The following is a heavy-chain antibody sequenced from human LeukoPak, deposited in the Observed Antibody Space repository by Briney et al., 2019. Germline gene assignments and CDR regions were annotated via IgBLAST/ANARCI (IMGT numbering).Heavy chain of an antibody. D-gene: IGHD6-19*01. CDR1: GGSISSYY. J-gene: IGHJ5*02. CDR2: IYYSRST. CDR3: ARAGVAVAGSWWFDP. Sequence: SETLSLTCTVSGGSISSYYWSWIRQPPGKGLEWIGYIYYSRSTNYNPSLKSRVTISVDTSKNQFSLKLSSVTAADTAVYYCARAGVAVAGSWWFDPWGQGTLVTVSS. V-gene: IGHV4-59*01.